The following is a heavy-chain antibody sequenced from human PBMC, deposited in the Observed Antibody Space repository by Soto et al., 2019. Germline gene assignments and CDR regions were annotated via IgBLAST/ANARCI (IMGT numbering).Heavy chain of an antibody. CDR2: INAGNGNI. D-gene: IGHD3-10*01. CDR3: ARVSPYGSGSDYYGMDV. CDR1: GYTFTSYG. Sequence: ASVKVSCKASGYTFTSYGISWVRQAPGQGLEWMGWINAGNGNIKYSQKFQDRVTITRDTSATTAYMELSSLRPEDTAVYYCARVSPYGSGSDYYGMDVWGQGTTVTVSS. J-gene: IGHJ6*02. V-gene: IGHV1-3*01.